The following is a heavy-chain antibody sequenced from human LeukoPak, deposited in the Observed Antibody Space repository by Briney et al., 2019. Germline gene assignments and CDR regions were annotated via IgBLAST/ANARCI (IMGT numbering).Heavy chain of an antibody. CDR1: GFTFNTYA. J-gene: IGHJ4*02. CDR3: AKTTVGYSSGRYPGWPADC. Sequence: GGSLRLSCEASGFTFNTYAIYWVRQAPGKGLEWVSGICGSGGCTYYADSVKGRFTISRDNSKNTVYLQMNSPTADDTAVYYCAKTTVGYSSGRYPGWPADCWGQGTLVTVSS. V-gene: IGHV3-23*01. CDR2: ICGSGGCT. D-gene: IGHD6-19*01.